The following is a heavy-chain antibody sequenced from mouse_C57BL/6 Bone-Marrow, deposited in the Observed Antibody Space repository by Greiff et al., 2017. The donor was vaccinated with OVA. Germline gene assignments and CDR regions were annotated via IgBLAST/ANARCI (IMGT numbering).Heavy chain of an antibody. CDR3: SYYSNYVGFAY. CDR2: IYPGDGDT. J-gene: IGHJ3*01. D-gene: IGHD2-5*01. V-gene: IGHV1-82*01. CDR1: GYAFSSSW. Sequence: QVQLQQSGPELVKPGASVKISCKASGYAFSSSWMNWVKQRPGKGLEWIGRIYPGDGDTNYNGKFKGKATLTADKSSSTAYMQLRSLTSEDSAVYFCSYYSNYVGFAYWGQGTLVTVSA.